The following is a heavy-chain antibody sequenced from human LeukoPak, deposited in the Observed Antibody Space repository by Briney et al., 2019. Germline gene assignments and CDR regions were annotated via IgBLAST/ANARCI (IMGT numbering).Heavy chain of an antibody. CDR1: GGSISSYY. CDR2: IYYSGNT. V-gene: IGHV4-59*08. J-gene: IGHJ4*02. CDR3: ARRPPGAPLDY. Sequence: SETLSLTCTVSGGSISSYYWSWIRQPPGKGLEWIGYIYYSGNTIYNPSLKSRVTISVDTSKNQFSLKLSSVTAADTAVYYCARRPPGAPLDYWGQGTLVTVSS. D-gene: IGHD3-10*01.